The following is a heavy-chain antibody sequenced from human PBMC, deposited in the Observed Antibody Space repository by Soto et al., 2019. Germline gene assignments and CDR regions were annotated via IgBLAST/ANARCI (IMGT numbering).Heavy chain of an antibody. D-gene: IGHD7-27*01. CDR3: ARDTGDGTFDF. CDR1: GYTLISYA. J-gene: IGHJ4*02. V-gene: IGHV1-3*01. Sequence: GXSVKVSYNAAGYTLISYAMDWVRQAPGQRLEWMGWINAGYGNTKSSQKFQDRVTISRDTSASTAYMELTSLRSEDTAVYYCARDTGDGTFDFWGQGTLVTVSS. CDR2: INAGYGNT.